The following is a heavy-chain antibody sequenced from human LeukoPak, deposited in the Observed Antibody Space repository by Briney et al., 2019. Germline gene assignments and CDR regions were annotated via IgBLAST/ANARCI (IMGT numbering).Heavy chain of an antibody. CDR2: ISTSGAST. V-gene: IGHV3-23*01. Sequence: PGGSLRLSCANSGFTFSRFAMSWVRQAPGKGLEWVSTISTSGASTYYADSVRGRFTISRDNSKNTLYLQMKSLRAEDTAVYYCAKDWKDYGDFDDFDVWGQGTMVTVSS. J-gene: IGHJ3*01. CDR3: AKDWKDYGDFDDFDV. D-gene: IGHD4-17*01. CDR1: GFTFSRFA.